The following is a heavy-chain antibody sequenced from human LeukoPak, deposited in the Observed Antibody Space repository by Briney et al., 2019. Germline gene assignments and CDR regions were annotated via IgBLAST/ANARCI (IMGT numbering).Heavy chain of an antibody. Sequence: GGSLRLSCAASGFSFGSYGIHWVRQAPGKGLEWVAVISHEGSKTYYADSVKGRFTISRDNSKNMVYLQVNSLRAEDTAVYYCARTREQWQVLDYWGQGTLVTVSS. D-gene: IGHD6-19*01. CDR3: ARTREQWQVLDY. V-gene: IGHV3-30*03. J-gene: IGHJ4*02. CDR1: GFSFGSYG. CDR2: ISHEGSKT.